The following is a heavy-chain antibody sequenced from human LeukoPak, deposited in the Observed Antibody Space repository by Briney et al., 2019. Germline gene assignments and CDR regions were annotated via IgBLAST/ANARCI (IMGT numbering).Heavy chain of an antibody. CDR1: GGSISSGGYY. J-gene: IGHJ4*02. CDR3: ARVGNYGDYPYYFDY. D-gene: IGHD4-17*01. CDR2: IYYSGST. Sequence: SETLSLTCTVSGGSISSGGYYWSWIRQHPGKGLEWIGYIYYSGSTYYNPSLKSRVTISVDTSKNQFSLKLSSVTAADTAVYYCARVGNYGDYPYYFDYWGQGTLVTVSP. V-gene: IGHV4-31*03.